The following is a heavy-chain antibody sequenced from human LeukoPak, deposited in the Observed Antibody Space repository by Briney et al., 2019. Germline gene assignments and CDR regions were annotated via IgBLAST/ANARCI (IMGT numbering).Heavy chain of an antibody. J-gene: IGHJ6*03. D-gene: IGHD3-3*01. CDR2: ITWDGGST. Sequence: TGGSLRLSCAASGFTFDDYAMHWVRQAPGKGLEWVPLITWDGGSTYYGDSVKGRFTISRDNSKNSLYLQMNSLRTEDTALYYCAKSDSVAPRRSNTIFGGFPNYYYYYYMDVWGKGTPVTVSS. CDR3: AKSDSVAPRRSNTIFGGFPNYYYYYYMDV. V-gene: IGHV3-43D*03. CDR1: GFTFDDYA.